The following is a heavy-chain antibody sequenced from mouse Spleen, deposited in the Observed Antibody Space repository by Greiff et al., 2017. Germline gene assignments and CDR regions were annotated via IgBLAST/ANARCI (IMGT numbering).Heavy chain of an antibody. V-gene: IGHV14-3*01. J-gene: IGHJ1*01. CDR2: IDPANGNT. CDR3: ATSTVVHWYFDV. D-gene: IGHD1-1*01. CDR1: GFNIKNTY. Sequence: EVQGVESVAELVRPGASVKLSCTASGFNIKNTYMHWVKQRPEQGLEWIGRIDPANGNTKYAPKFQGKATITADTSSNTAYLQLSSLTSEDTAIYYCATSTVVHWYFDVWGAGTTVTVSS.